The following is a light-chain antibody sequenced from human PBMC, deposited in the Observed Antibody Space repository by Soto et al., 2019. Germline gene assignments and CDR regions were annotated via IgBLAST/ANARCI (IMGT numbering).Light chain of an antibody. CDR1: QSINNW. V-gene: IGKV1-5*03. CDR3: QQYDSYPLT. CDR2: KAS. J-gene: IGKJ4*01. Sequence: DIQMTQSPSTLSASVGDRVFITCRASQSINNWLAWYQQKPGKAPKLLIHKASSLESGVPSRFSGSASGTEFTLTISSLQPDDFATYYCQQYDSYPLTFGGGTNVEIK.